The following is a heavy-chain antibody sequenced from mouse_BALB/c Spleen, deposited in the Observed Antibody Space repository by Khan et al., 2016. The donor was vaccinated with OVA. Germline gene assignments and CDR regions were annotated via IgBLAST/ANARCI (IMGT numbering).Heavy chain of an antibody. J-gene: IGHJ3*01. Sequence: EVELVESGGGFMQPGGSLKLSCATSGFTFTDYYMYWVRQTPEKRLEWVAYISNRGTTTYYPDTVRGRFTISRDKDKNTIYLQLGRLGSYDAAIYFCSCEGYGGGLAYWGQGTLVTVSA. CDR3: SCEGYGGGLAY. CDR1: GFTFTDYY. CDR2: ISNRGTTT. D-gene: IGHD1-1*02. V-gene: IGHV5-12*02.